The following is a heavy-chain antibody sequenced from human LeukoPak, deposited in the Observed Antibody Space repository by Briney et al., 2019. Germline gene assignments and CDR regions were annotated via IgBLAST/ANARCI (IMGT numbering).Heavy chain of an antibody. J-gene: IGHJ4*02. D-gene: IGHD4-17*01. CDR3: ASGTTVTHFDY. Sequence: SETLSLTCTVSGGSISSGDYYWSWIRHPPGKGLEWIGYIYNSGSTHYNPSLKSRLIISVDTSKSQFSLNLSSVTAADTAVYYCASGTTVTHFDYWGQGTLVTVSS. CDR2: IYNSGST. CDR1: GGSISSGDYY. V-gene: IGHV4-30-4*01.